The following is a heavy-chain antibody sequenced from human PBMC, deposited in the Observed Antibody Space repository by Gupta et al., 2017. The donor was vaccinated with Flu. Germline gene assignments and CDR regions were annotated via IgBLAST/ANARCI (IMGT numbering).Heavy chain of an antibody. D-gene: IGHD2-15*01. CDR1: VLTFSSNG. CDR2: IWYNGNYK. J-gene: IGHJ4*02. Sequence: VKLVESGGGVVQPGGSIRLSFAASVLTFSSNGINWARQAPGKGLEWVAVIWYNGNYKYYADSLKGRFTISRDNSKDTAYLQIDSLRAEETGLYYCAKSVYCSGGGCYSPADHWGQGTQVTVSS. V-gene: IGHV3-33*03. CDR3: AKSVYCSGGGCYSPADH.